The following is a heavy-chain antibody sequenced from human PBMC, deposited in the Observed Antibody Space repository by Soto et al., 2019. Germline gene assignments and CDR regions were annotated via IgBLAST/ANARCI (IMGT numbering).Heavy chain of an antibody. CDR2: ISYDGSNK. V-gene: IGHV3-30-3*01. CDR3: ARSYYDFWSGYPLGYYYYGMDV. D-gene: IGHD3-3*01. J-gene: IGHJ6*02. Sequence: PGGSLRLSCAASGFTFSSYAMHWVRQAPGKGLEWVAVISYDGSNKYYADSVKGRFTISRDNSKNTLYLQMNSLRAEDTAVYYCARSYYDFWSGYPLGYYYYGMDVWGQGTTVTVSS. CDR1: GFTFSSYA.